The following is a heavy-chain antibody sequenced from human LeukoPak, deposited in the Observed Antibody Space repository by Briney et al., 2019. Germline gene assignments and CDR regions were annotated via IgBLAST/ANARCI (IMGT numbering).Heavy chain of an antibody. CDR2: ISPSGDIT. CDR3: ARSSADYYDSSVAVY. CDR1: GFTFSSHG. V-gene: IGHV3-23*01. D-gene: IGHD3-22*01. Sequence: PGGSLRLSCAASGFTFSSHGINWVRQAPGKGLEWVSGISPSGDITYYADSVQGRFTISRDNSKNMMYVQMNSLRAEDTAVYYCARSSADYYDSSVAVYWGQGTLVTVSS. J-gene: IGHJ4*02.